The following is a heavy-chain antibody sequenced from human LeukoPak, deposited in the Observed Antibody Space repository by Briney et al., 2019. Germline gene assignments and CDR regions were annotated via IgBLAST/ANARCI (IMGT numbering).Heavy chain of an antibody. CDR1: GGSFSGYY. J-gene: IGHJ5*02. CDR2: INHSGST. D-gene: IGHD3-10*01. V-gene: IGHV4-34*01. Sequence: SETLSLTCAVYGGSFSGYYWSWIRQPPGKGLEWIGEINHSGSTNYNPSLKSRVTISVDTSKNQFSLKLSSVTAADTAVYYCARHVSTMARGVNWFDPWGQGTLVTVSS. CDR3: ARHVSTMARGVNWFDP.